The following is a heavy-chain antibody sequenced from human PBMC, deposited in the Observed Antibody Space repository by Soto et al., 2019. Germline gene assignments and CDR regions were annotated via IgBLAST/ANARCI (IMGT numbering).Heavy chain of an antibody. V-gene: IGHV4-34*01. CDR3: ARASGRGAYYYYYGMDV. D-gene: IGHD6-25*01. Sequence: SETLSLTCAVYGGSFSGYYWSWIRQPPGKGLEWIGEINHSGSTNYNPSLKSRVTISVDTSKNQFSLKLSSVTAADTAVYYCARASGRGAYYYYYGMDVWGQGTTVTVS. CDR1: GGSFSGYY. CDR2: INHSGST. J-gene: IGHJ6*02.